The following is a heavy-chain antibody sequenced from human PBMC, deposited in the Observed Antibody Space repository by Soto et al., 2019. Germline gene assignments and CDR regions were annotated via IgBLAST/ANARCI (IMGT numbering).Heavy chain of an antibody. CDR2: IYYSGST. CDR3: ARGADSGYAYMVY. CDR1: GGSISSSSYY. V-gene: IGHV4-39*01. D-gene: IGHD5-12*01. J-gene: IGHJ4*02. Sequence: QLQLQESGPGLVKPSETLSLTCTVSGGSISSSSYYWGWIRQPPGKGLEWIGSIYYSGSTYYNPSLKSRVTISVDTSKNQFSLKLSSVTAADTAVYYCARGADSGYAYMVYWGQGTLVTVSS.